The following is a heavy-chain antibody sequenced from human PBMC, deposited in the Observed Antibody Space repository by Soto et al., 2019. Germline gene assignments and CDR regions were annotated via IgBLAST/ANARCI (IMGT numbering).Heavy chain of an antibody. J-gene: IGHJ6*02. CDR3: AKSQQGGPYYYGMDV. Sequence: PGGSLRLSCAASGFTFSSYAMSWVRQAPGKGLEWVSAISGSGGSTYYADSVKGRFTISRDNSKNTLYLQMNSLRAEDTAVYYCAKSQQGGPYYYGMDVWGQGTTVTVSS. CDR1: GFTFSSYA. D-gene: IGHD6-13*01. CDR2: ISGSGGST. V-gene: IGHV3-23*01.